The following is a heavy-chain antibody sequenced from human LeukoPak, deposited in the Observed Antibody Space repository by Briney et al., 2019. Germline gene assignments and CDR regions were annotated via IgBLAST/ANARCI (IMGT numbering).Heavy chain of an antibody. Sequence: SETLSLTCTVAGGSISSYYWSWIRQPPGKGREWVGYIYYSGSTNYNPTLKSRVTISVDTSKNQFSLKLSSVTAADTAVYYCARVHPNPNWFDPWGQGTLVTVSS. J-gene: IGHJ5*02. CDR3: ARVHPNPNWFDP. CDR2: IYYSGST. V-gene: IGHV4-59*01. CDR1: GGSISSYY.